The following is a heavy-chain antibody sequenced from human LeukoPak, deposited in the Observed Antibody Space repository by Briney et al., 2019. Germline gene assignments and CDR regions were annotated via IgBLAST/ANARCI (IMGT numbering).Heavy chain of an antibody. CDR3: SKGRGTTVTSAANY. V-gene: IGHV3-23*01. D-gene: IGHD4-17*01. Sequence: PGRSLRLSCAASGFTFRIYGMHWVRQAPGKGLEWVSSISGSNDTYYADSVKDRFTISRDNSKNTLSLQMNSLRAEDTAVYYCSKGRGTTVTSAANYWGQGTLVTVSS. J-gene: IGHJ4*02. CDR2: ISGSNDT. CDR1: GFTFRIYG.